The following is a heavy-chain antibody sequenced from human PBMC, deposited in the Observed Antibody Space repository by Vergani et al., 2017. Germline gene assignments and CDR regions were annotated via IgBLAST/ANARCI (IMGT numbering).Heavy chain of an antibody. CDR2: IYYSGST. CDR1: GGSISSGGYY. V-gene: IGHV4-31*03. J-gene: IGHJ4*02. Sequence: QVQLQESGPGLVKPSQTLSLTCTVSGGSISSGGYYWSWIRQHPGKGLEWIGYIYYSGSTYYNQSLKSRVTISVDTSKNQFSLKLSSVTAADTAVYYCAIVLQFTAMDTEYFDYWGQGTLVTVSS. D-gene: IGHD5-18*01. CDR3: AIVLQFTAMDTEYFDY.